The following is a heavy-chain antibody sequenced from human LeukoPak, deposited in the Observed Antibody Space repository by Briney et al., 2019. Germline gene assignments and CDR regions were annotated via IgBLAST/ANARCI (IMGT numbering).Heavy chain of an antibody. D-gene: IGHD3-10*01. CDR1: GYSFTSYW. CDR3: ARQYYYGSGRSSWFDP. CDR2: IYPGDSDT. Sequence: HGESLKISCKGSGYSFTSYWIGWVRQMPGKGLEWMGIIYPGDSDTRYSPSFQGQVTISADKSISTAYLQWSSLKASDTAMYYCARQYYYGSGRSSWFDPWGQGTLVTVSS. J-gene: IGHJ5*02. V-gene: IGHV5-51*01.